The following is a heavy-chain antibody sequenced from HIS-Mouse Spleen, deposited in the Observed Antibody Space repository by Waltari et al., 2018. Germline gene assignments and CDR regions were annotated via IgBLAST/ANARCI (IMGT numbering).Heavy chain of an antibody. CDR3: ARGSRLDY. D-gene: IGHD6-13*01. V-gene: IGHV4-38-2*02. CDR1: GYSISSGYY. CDR2: SDHSGST. J-gene: IGHJ4*02. Sequence: QVQLQESGPGLVKPSETLSLTCTVSGYSISSGYYWGWIRQPPGKGLEWIGSSDHSGSTDYNPSRKSRVTISVDTSKNQFSLMLSSVTAADTAVYYCARGSRLDYWGQGTLVTVSS.